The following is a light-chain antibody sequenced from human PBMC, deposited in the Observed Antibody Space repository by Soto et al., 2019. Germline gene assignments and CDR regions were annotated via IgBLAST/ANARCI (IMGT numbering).Light chain of an antibody. CDR3: QQYGSSPGT. V-gene: IGKV1-5*01. J-gene: IGKJ1*01. CDR2: DSS. CDR1: QSVRNW. Sequence: DIQMTQSPSTLFASVGDRVTITCRASQSVRNWLAWYQQKPGRAPQLLIYDSSTLEPGVPSRFRGSGSGTEFTLTISRVEPEDFAVYYCQQYGSSPGTFGQGTKVDIK.